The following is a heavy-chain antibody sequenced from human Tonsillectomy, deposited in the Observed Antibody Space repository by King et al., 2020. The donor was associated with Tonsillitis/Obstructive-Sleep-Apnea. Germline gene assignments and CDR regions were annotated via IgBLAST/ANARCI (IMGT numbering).Heavy chain of an antibody. D-gene: IGHD1-26*01. Sequence: VQLVESGGGVVQPGRSLRLSCAASGFTFSSYDIHWVRQAPGKGLDWVALISYDGGNKYYADSVKGRFTISRDNSKNTLYLQMNSLRAEDTAVYYCAKDVGSYYYYGLDVWGQGTTVTVSS. CDR3: AKDVGSYYYYGLDV. V-gene: IGHV3-30*18. CDR1: GFTFSSYD. CDR2: ISYDGGNK. J-gene: IGHJ6*02.